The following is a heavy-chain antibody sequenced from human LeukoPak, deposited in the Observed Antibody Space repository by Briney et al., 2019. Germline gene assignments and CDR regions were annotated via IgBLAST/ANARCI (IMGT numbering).Heavy chain of an antibody. CDR1: GFTFSSYA. CDR3: ASMGYYYDSSGYYRY. V-gene: IGHV3-23*01. Sequence: GGSLRLSCAASGFTFSSYAMSWVRQAPGKGLEWVSAISGSGGSTYYADSVKGRFTISRDNSKNTLYLQMNSLRAEDTAVYYCASMGYYYDSSGYYRYWGQGTLVTVSS. J-gene: IGHJ4*02. CDR2: ISGSGGST. D-gene: IGHD3-22*01.